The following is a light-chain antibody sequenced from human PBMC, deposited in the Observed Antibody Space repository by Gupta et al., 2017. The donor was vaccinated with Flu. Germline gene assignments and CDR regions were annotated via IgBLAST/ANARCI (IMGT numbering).Light chain of an antibody. CDR2: DAS. CDR1: QDISNY. J-gene: IGKJ3*01. V-gene: IGKV1-33*01. Sequence: DIQMTQSPSSLSASVGDRVTITCQASQDISNYLNWYQQKPGKAPKLLIYDASNLETGVPSRFSGSGSATDFTFTISSLLPEYIATYYCQQYDRTFGPGTKVDIK. CDR3: QQYDRT.